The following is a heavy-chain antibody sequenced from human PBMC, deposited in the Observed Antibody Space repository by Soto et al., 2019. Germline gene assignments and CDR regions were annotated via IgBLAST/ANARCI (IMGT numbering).Heavy chain of an antibody. D-gene: IGHD6-13*01. CDR1: GGSISSYY. V-gene: IGHV4-59*08. CDR3: ARQSGSSWYFWFDP. Sequence: QVQLQESGPGLVKPSETLSLTCTVSGGSISSYYWSWIRQPPGKGLEWIGYIYNSGSTNYNPSLKSPVTISADTSKNQLSLKLSSVTAADTAVYYCARQSGSSWYFWFDPWGQGTLVTVSS. CDR2: IYNSGST. J-gene: IGHJ5*02.